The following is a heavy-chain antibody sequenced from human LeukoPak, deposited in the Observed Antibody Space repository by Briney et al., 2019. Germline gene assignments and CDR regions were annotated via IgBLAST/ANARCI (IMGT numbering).Heavy chain of an antibody. D-gene: IGHD3-3*02. CDR1: GFTFSSYG. V-gene: IGHV3-7*04. J-gene: IGHJ5*02. Sequence: GGSLRLSCAASGFTFSSYGMHWVRQAPGKGLEWVANIKVDGSEKYYVDSVKGRFTISRDNAKNSLHLQMNSLRAEDTAVYYCARGKSSIPNWFDPWGQGTLVTVSS. CDR3: ARGKSSIPNWFDP. CDR2: IKVDGSEK.